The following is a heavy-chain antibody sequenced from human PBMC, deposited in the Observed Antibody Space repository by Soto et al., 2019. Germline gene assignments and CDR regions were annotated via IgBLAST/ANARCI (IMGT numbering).Heavy chain of an antibody. D-gene: IGHD2-2*01. J-gene: IGHJ5*02. CDR1: GGTFSSYA. CDR3: ATNLYCSSTSCPLRQYNWFDP. V-gene: IGHV1-69*13. CDR2: IIPIFGTA. Sequence: SVKVSCKASGGTFSSYAISWVRQAPGQGLEWMGGIIPIFGTANYAQKFQGRVTITADESTSTAYMELSSLRSEDTAVYYCATNLYCSSTSCPLRQYNWFDPWGQGTLVTVSS.